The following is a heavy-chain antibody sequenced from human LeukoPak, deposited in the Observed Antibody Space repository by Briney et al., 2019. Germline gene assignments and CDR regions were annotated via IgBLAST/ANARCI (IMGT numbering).Heavy chain of an antibody. V-gene: IGHV1-3*01. CDR1: GYTFTSYA. CDR3: ARDREWELLGWFDP. D-gene: IGHD1-26*01. CDR2: VNAGNGNT. J-gene: IGHJ5*02. Sequence: ASVKVSCKDSGYTFTSYAMHWVRQAPGQRLEWMGWVNAGNGNTKYSQKFQGRVTITRDTSASTAYMELSSLRSEDTAVYYCARDREWELLGWFDPWGQGTLVTVSS.